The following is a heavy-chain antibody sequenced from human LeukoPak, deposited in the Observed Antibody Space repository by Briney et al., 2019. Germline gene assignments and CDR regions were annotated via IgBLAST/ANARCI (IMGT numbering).Heavy chain of an antibody. CDR2: FDPEDGET. J-gene: IGHJ1*01. CDR1: GYTLTELS. Sequence: ASVKVSCKVSGYTLTELSMHWVRQAPGKGLEWMGGFDPEDGETIYAQKFQGRVTMTEDTSTDTAYMELSSLRSEDTAVYYCATAWYCSGGSCYSGYFQHWGQGTLVTVSS. D-gene: IGHD2-15*01. CDR3: ATAWYCSGGSCYSGYFQH. V-gene: IGHV1-24*01.